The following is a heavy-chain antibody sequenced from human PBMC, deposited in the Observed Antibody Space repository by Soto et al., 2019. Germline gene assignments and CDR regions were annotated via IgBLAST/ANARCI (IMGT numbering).Heavy chain of an antibody. CDR2: IAYGGRNK. J-gene: IGHJ4*02. Sequence: QVQLVESGGGVVQPGRSLRLSCAASGFTFSSYAMHWVRQAPGKGLEWVAVIAYGGRNKYYADSVKGRFTISRDNSKNTLYLQMNSLRIEDTAVYYCARELERVFDYWGQGTLVTVSS. D-gene: IGHD1-1*01. CDR1: GFTFSSYA. V-gene: IGHV3-30*04. CDR3: ARELERVFDY.